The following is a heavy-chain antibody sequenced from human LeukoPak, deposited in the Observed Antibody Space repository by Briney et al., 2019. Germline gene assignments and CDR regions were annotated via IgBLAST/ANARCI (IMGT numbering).Heavy chain of an antibody. CDR1: GFTFSSYS. J-gene: IGHJ4*02. CDR3: ARDGPPFGY. Sequence: GGSLRLSCAASGFTFSSYSMNWVRQAPGKGLEWVSYISSSSSTIYYADSVKGRFTISRDNAKNSLYLQMNSLRAEDTAVYYCARDGPPFGYWGQGTLVTVSS. CDR2: ISSSSSTI. V-gene: IGHV3-48*04.